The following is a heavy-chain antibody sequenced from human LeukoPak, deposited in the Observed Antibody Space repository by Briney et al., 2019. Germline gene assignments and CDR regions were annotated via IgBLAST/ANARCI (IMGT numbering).Heavy chain of an antibody. CDR3: ARDSSDAYNPEPGY. J-gene: IGHJ4*02. CDR2: ISGMSSTI. CDR1: GVTFRSYS. V-gene: IGHV3-48*02. D-gene: IGHD1-1*01. Sequence: SGGSLRLSCAASGVTFRSYSMKWVRQAPGKGLEWGSFISGMSSTIYYADSVNGRFTISRDNAKNSVYLQMNSLRDEDTAVYYCARDSSDAYNPEPGYWGQGTLVTVSS.